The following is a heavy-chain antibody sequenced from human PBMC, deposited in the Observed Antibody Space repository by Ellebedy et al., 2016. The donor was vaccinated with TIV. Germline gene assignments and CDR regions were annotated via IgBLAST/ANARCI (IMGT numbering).Heavy chain of an antibody. Sequence: GESLKISXVVSGITFSSYTMSWVRQAPGKGLEWVSSISSDENYIYYRDSLKGRFTISRDNAKNSLYLQMNSLGAEDTAVYYCATYPVSYYFDGPFEYWGLGALVTVSS. CDR3: ATYPVSYYFDGPFEY. D-gene: IGHD3-22*01. V-gene: IGHV3-21*01. CDR2: ISSDENYI. J-gene: IGHJ4*02. CDR1: GITFSSYT.